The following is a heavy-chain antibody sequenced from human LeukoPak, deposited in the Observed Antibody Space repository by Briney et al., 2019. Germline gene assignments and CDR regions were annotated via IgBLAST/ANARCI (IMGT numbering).Heavy chain of an antibody. CDR1: GGSISSSSYY. V-gene: IGHV4-39*07. Sequence: SQTLSLTCTVSGGSISSSSYYWGWIRQPPGKGLEWIGSIYYSGSTYYNPSLKSRVTISVDTSKNQFSLKLSSVTAADTAVYYCARGPRGIAAAGPFDYWGQGTLVTVSS. J-gene: IGHJ4*02. D-gene: IGHD6-13*01. CDR2: IYYSGST. CDR3: ARGPRGIAAAGPFDY.